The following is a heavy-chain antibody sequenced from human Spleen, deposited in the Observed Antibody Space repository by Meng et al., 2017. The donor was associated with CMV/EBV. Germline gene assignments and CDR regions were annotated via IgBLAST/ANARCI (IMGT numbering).Heavy chain of an antibody. D-gene: IGHD4-23*01. Sequence: SETLSLTCTVSGGSISSYYWSWIRQPPGKGLEWIGYIYYSGSTNYNPSLKSRVTISVDTSKNQFSLKLSSVTAADTAVYYCARVVDYGGNSGAFDIWGQGTMVTVSS. CDR3: ARVVDYGGNSGAFDI. CDR2: IYYSGST. J-gene: IGHJ3*02. CDR1: GGSISSYY. V-gene: IGHV4-59*01.